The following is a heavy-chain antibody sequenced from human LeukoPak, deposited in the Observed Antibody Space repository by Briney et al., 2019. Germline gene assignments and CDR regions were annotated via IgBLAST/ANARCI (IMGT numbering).Heavy chain of an antibody. D-gene: IGHD4-23*01. CDR1: GGSISSGDYY. Sequence: SETLSLTCTVSGGSISSGDYYWSWIRRPPGKGLEWIGCIYYSGSTYYNPSLKSRVTISVDTSKNQFSLKLSSVTAADTAVYYCAREVSRWPYYFDYWGQGTLVTVSS. J-gene: IGHJ4*02. V-gene: IGHV4-30-4*01. CDR3: AREVSRWPYYFDY. CDR2: IYYSGST.